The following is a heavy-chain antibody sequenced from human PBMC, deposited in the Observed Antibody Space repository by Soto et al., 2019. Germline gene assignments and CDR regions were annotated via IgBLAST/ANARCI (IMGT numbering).Heavy chain of an antibody. CDR3: ATGGGLFEY. Sequence: SETLSLTCTVSGASITSYYWSWIRQPPGKGLEWIGYMHYSGSTNYNPSLKSRLTMSVDTSKNQFSLKLSSVTAADTAVYYCATGGGLFEYWGKGTLVTVSS. CDR2: MHYSGST. V-gene: IGHV4-59*01. J-gene: IGHJ4*02. D-gene: IGHD2-15*01. CDR1: GASITSYY.